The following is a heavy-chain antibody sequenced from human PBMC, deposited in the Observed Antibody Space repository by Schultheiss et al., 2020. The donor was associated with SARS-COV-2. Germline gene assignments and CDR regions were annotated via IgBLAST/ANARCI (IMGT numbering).Heavy chain of an antibody. CDR2: TYYRSKWYN. D-gene: IGHD3-22*01. CDR3: AREIGGDSSGYYYAGWRTYCFDY. Sequence: SQTLSLTCAISGDSVSSNSAAWNWIRQSPSRGLEWLGRTYYRSKWYNDYAVSVKSRITINPDTSKNQFSLQLNSVTPEDTAVYYCAREIGGDSSGYYYAGWRTYCFDYWGQGTLVTVSS. V-gene: IGHV6-1*01. J-gene: IGHJ4*02. CDR1: GDSVSSNSAA.